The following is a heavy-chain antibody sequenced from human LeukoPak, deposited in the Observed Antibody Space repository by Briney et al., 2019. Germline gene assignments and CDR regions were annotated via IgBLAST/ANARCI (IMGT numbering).Heavy chain of an antibody. V-gene: IGHV4-59*01. CDR2: IYYSGST. J-gene: IGHJ4*02. CDR3: ARGRSTGNFDY. D-gene: IGHD3-10*01. CDR1: GGSISSYY. Sequence: PSETLSLTCTVSGGSISSYYWSWIRQPPGKRLEWIGYIYYSGSTNYNPSLKSRVTISVDTSKNQFSLKLSSVTAADTAVYYCARGRSTGNFDYWGQGTLVTVSS.